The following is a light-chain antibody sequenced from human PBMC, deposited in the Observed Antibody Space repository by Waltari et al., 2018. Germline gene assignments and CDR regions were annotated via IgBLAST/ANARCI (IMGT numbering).Light chain of an antibody. CDR2: DGS. CDR1: SSDVGSYNL. CDR3: CSYADSSTLV. Sequence: QSALTPPASVSGFPGQSITISRPGTSSDVGSYNLVPWYQQYPGKATKLMIYDGSKRPSGVSNRLSGSKSGNTASLTISGLQAEDEADYYCCSYADSSTLVFGGGTKLTVL. V-gene: IGLV2-23*01. J-gene: IGLJ3*02.